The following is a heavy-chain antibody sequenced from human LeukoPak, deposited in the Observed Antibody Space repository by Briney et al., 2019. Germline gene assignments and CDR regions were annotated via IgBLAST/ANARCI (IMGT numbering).Heavy chain of an antibody. Sequence: SGGSLRLSCAASGFTFSNFDMSWVRQAPGKGLEWVSSISESGSNSTFYADSVMGRFTISRDNSKNTLYLQMNSLRAEDTALYHCAKGPPLGYWGQGTLVTVSS. V-gene: IGHV3-23*01. CDR3: AKGPPLGY. CDR2: ISESGSNST. J-gene: IGHJ4*02. D-gene: IGHD1-14*01. CDR1: GFTFSNFD.